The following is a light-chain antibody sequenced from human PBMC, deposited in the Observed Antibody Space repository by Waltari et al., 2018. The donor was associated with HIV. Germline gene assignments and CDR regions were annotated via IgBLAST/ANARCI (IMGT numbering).Light chain of an antibody. CDR1: SSTIGAGYD. J-gene: IGLJ3*02. CDR2: GNS. CDR3: QSYDSSLSGSV. Sequence: QSVLTQPPSVSGAPGQRVTISCTGSSSTIGAGYDVHWYQQLPGTAPKLLIYGNSNRPSGVPDRFSGSKSGTSASLAITGLQAEDEADYYCQSYDSSLSGSVFGGGTKLTV. V-gene: IGLV1-40*01.